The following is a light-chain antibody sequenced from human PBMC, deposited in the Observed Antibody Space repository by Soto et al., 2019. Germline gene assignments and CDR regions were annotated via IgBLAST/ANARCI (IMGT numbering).Light chain of an antibody. V-gene: IGLV2-8*01. CDR3: SSYAGAHIV. CDR1: SIAVGGYTY. CDR2: DVS. J-gene: IGLJ1*01. Sequence: QSALTQPPSPSGAPGQAVTISCTGTSIAVGGYTYVSGYQQPPGKAPKLMIYDVSQRPSGFPDRFSGSKSGNTASLTVSGLQAEDEADYYCSSYAGAHIVFGTGTKVTVL.